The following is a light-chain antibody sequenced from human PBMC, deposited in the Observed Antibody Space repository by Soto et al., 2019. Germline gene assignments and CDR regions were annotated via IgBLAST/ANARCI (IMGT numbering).Light chain of an antibody. CDR2: HAS. CDR1: QCINNW. Sequence: DIQITQSPSALSASVGDIVPIPCRPCQCINNWCAWYQQKPGKARKFLIYHASNLESVVPSRLSGRGSGAEFTLTISSLQPDESATYYCQQYSSYWTFGQGTKVDIK. V-gene: IGKV1-5*01. J-gene: IGKJ1*01. CDR3: QQYSSYWT.